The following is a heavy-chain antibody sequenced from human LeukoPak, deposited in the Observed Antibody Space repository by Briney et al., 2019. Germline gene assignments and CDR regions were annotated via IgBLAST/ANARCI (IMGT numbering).Heavy chain of an antibody. V-gene: IGHV1-8*03. J-gene: IGHJ4*02. D-gene: IGHD6-25*01. CDR3: AITTSFTASGYDY. CDR1: GYTFTTYH. CDR2: INPYNGDR. Sequence: GASVKVSCKTSGYTFTTYHINWVRQATGQGLEWLGWINPYNGDRGYVQKFQGRLSITSDTSMSTAYMELGSLRSDDTAVYFCAITTSFTASGYDYWGQGTLLTVSS.